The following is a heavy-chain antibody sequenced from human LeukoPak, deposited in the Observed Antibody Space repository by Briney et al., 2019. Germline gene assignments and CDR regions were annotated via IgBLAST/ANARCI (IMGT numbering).Heavy chain of an antibody. Sequence: PGGSLRLSCAASGFTFSSYSMNWVRQAPGKGLEWVSYISSSSSTIYYADSVKGRFTISRDNAKNSLYLQMNSLRAEDTAVYYCARDGVAAPPVGTNAFDIWGQGTMVTVSS. CDR2: ISSSSSTI. CDR3: ARDGVAAPPVGTNAFDI. V-gene: IGHV3-48*01. D-gene: IGHD6-6*01. CDR1: GFTFSSYS. J-gene: IGHJ3*02.